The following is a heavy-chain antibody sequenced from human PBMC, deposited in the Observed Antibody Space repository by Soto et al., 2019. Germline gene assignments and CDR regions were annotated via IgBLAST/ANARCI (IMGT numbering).Heavy chain of an antibody. D-gene: IGHD6-19*01. J-gene: IGHJ4*02. V-gene: IGHV4-31*11. CDR1: GGAVNNNTLS. CDR2: ISSSGIA. CDR3: ARALSTHIALAGMGYFDS. Sequence: TLSLTCAASGGAVNNNTLSWSGIRQDPGKGPECIVHISSSGIASYSPSLKGRVAISLDASKNHFSLQMTSVTAADTAVYYCARALSTHIALAGMGYFDSWGPGTLVTVSS.